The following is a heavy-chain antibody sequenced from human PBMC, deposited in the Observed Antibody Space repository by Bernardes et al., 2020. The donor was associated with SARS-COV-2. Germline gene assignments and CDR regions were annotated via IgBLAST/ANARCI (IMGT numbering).Heavy chain of an antibody. CDR3: ARMDGDYDSRVLDY. D-gene: IGHD4-17*01. CDR2: IWYDETNT. Sequence: GGSLRLSCAVSGFTFSNYGLHWVRQAPGKGLEWVAVIWYDETNTYYAESVKGRFTISRDNSKSTLYLQMNSLRAEDTAVYYCARMDGDYDSRVLDYWGQGTLVTVSS. J-gene: IGHJ4*02. V-gene: IGHV3-33*08. CDR1: GFTFSNYG.